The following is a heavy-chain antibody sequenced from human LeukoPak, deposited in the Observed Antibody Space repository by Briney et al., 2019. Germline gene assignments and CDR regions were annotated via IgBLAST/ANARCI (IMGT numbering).Heavy chain of an antibody. V-gene: IGHV3-21*01. CDR1: GFTFSSYW. CDR3: ARRVLRDLSVWGSYRDGYYFDY. CDR2: ISSSSSYI. Sequence: PGGSLRLSCVASGFTFSSYWMSWVRQAPGKGLEWVSSISSSSSYIYYADSVKGRFTISRDNAKNSLYLQMNSLRAEDTAVYYCARRVLRDLSVWGSYRDGYYFDYWGQGTLVTVSS. J-gene: IGHJ4*02. D-gene: IGHD3-16*02.